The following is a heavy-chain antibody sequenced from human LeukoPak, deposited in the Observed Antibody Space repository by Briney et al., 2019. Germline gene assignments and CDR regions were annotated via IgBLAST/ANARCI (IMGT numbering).Heavy chain of an antibody. D-gene: IGHD2-21*02. CDR3: ARLETSVTEHNWFDP. J-gene: IGHJ5*02. CDR2: IGGSNYYRGST. Sequence: SETLSLTCTVSGASISSSAYYWGWIRQPPGKGLEWIGSIGGSNYYRGSTYYNSSLKSRVTIHVDTSKDQFSLKLSSVTAADTAVYYCARLETSVTEHNWFDPWGQGTLVTVSS. V-gene: IGHV4-39*01. CDR1: GASISSSAYY.